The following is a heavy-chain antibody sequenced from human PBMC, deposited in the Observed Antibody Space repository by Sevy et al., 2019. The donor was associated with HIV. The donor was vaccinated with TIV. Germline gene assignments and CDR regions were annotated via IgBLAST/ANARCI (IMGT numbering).Heavy chain of an antibody. CDR1: GFTFSSYW. D-gene: IGHD5-12*01. J-gene: IGHJ6*02. Sequence: GGSLRLSCAASGFTFSSYWMSWVRQAPGKGLEWVSYISSSGSTIYYADSVKGRFTISRDNAKNSLYLQMNSLRAEDTAVYYCARDPPGGGYDYYYYGMDVWGQGTTVTVSS. CDR3: ARDPPGGGYDYYYYGMDV. CDR2: ISSSGSTI. V-gene: IGHV3-48*04.